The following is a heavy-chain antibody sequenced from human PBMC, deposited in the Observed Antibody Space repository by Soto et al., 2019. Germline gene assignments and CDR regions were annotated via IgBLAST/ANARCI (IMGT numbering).Heavy chain of an antibody. V-gene: IGHV3-30*18. Sequence: QLVESGGGVVQPGTSLRLSCVASGFTLSSYGMHWVRQAPGKGLEWVAAISYDGDDQYYGDSVRGRFTISRDNSETTVYLQMSSLTADGTGVYYCAKDRGHIAVAAITGGGDFHIWGRGTMVAVSS. D-gene: IGHD6-19*01. CDR1: GFTLSSYG. CDR3: AKDRGHIAVAAITGGGDFHI. J-gene: IGHJ3*02. CDR2: ISYDGDDQ.